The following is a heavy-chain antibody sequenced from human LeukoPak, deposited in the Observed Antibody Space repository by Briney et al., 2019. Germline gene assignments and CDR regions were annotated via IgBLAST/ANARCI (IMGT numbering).Heavy chain of an antibody. D-gene: IGHD3-22*01. J-gene: IGHJ3*02. CDR1: GGTFSSYA. V-gene: IGHV1-69*13. Sequence: GASVTVSCKASGGTFSSYAISWVRQAPGQGLEWMGGIIPIFGTANYAQKFQGRVTITADGSTSTAYMELSSLRSEDTAVYYCARDWEIGTYYYDSSGRPNDAFDIWGQGTMITVSS. CDR2: IIPIFGTA. CDR3: ARDWEIGTYYYDSSGRPNDAFDI.